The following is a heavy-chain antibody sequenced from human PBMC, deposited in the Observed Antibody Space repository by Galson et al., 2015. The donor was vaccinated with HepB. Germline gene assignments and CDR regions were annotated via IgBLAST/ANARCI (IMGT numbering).Heavy chain of an antibody. D-gene: IGHD6-13*01. J-gene: IGHJ4*02. CDR2: IYSGGST. Sequence: SLRLSCAASGFTVSSSYMSWVRQAPGKGLEWVSIIYSGGSTYYSDSVKGRFTISRDNSKNTLYLQMNSLRAEDTAVYYCARGYSNFWFSGLGYWGQGTLVTVSS. V-gene: IGHV3-53*01. CDR1: GFTVSSSY. CDR3: ARGYSNFWFSGLGY.